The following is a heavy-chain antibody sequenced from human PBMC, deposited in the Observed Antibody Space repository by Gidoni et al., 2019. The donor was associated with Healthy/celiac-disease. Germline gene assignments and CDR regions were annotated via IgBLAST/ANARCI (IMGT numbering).Heavy chain of an antibody. V-gene: IGHV1-69*01. J-gene: IGHJ4*02. CDR3: AMMHGSGSYFRDY. D-gene: IGHD3-10*01. Sequence: QVQLVQSVAEVKKPGVSVKDSCQASGGTFSSYAISWVRQAPVQGLEWMGGSIPICGTANYAQKFQGRVTITADESTRTAYMELSSLRSEDTAVYYCAMMHGSGSYFRDYWGQGTLVTVSS. CDR1: GGTFSSYA. CDR2: SIPICGTA.